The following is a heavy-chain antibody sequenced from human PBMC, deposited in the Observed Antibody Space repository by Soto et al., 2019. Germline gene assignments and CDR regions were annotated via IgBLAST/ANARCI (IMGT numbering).Heavy chain of an antibody. CDR1: GGSISSYY. Sequence: SETLSLTCTVSGGSISSYYWTWIRQPPGKGLEWIGYIYYSGSTNYNPSLKSRVTISVDTSKNQFSLKLSSVTAADTAVYYCTRDRHRAWFDPWGQGTLVTVSS. CDR3: TRDRHRAWFDP. J-gene: IGHJ5*02. CDR2: IYYSGST. V-gene: IGHV4-59*01.